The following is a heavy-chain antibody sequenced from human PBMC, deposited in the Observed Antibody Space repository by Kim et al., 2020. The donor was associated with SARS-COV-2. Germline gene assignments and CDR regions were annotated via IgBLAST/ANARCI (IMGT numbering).Heavy chain of an antibody. V-gene: IGHV3-21*01. CDR1: GFPFSSYS. J-gene: IGHJ6*02. Sequence: GGSLRLSCAAFGFPFSSYSMNWVRQAPGKGLEWVSSISSSSSYIYYADSVKGRFIISRDNTKNSLYLQMNSLRAEDTAVYYCARGLGDFYYYGMDVWGQGTTVTVSS. CDR3: ARGLGDFYYYGMDV. CDR2: ISSSSSYI.